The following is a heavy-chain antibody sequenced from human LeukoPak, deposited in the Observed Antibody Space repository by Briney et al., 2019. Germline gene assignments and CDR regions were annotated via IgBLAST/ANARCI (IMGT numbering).Heavy chain of an antibody. CDR2: IYYSGST. Sequence: SETLSLTCTVSGGSISSYYWNWIRQPPGKGLEWIGYIYYSGSTNYNPSLKSRVTRSVDTSKNQFSLKLSSVTAADTAVYYCARVPRPVAGFDYWGQGTLVTVSS. CDR1: GGSISSYY. J-gene: IGHJ4*02. D-gene: IGHD6-19*01. V-gene: IGHV4-59*01. CDR3: ARVPRPVAGFDY.